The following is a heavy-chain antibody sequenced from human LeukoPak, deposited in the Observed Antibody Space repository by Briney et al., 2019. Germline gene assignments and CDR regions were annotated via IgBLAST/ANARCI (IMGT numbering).Heavy chain of an antibody. Sequence: GGSLRLSCAASGFTFSNYEMNWVRQAPGKGLEWVSYISSSGSTIFYADSVKGRFTISRDNAKNSLYLQMNSLRAEDTAVYYCARDLEYTTSSGDYWGQGTLVIVSS. CDR3: ARDLEYTTSSGDY. CDR2: ISSSGSTI. CDR1: GFTFSNYE. D-gene: IGHD6-6*01. J-gene: IGHJ4*02. V-gene: IGHV3-48*03.